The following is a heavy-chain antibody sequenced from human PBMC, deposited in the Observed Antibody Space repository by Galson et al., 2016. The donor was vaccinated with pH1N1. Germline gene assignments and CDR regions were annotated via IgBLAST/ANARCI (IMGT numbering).Heavy chain of an antibody. CDR3: ARDTSGHATRPYGAFDI. J-gene: IGHJ3*02. V-gene: IGHV3-48*03. CDR2: ISSSGSAL. Sequence: SLRLSCAASGFTFSTYEMSWARQAPGKGLEWVAFISSSGSALYYADSVEGRFTISRENARNSLYLQVNSLRAEDTAVYYCARDTSGHATRPYGAFDIWGQGTMVTVSS. D-gene: IGHD3-10*01. CDR1: GFTFSTYE.